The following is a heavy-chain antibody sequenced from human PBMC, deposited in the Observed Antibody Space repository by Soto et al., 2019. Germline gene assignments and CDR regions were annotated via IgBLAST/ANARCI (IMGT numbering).Heavy chain of an antibody. CDR3: VRGRANYYYGMDV. D-gene: IGHD5-12*01. Sequence: SVKVSCKASGGTFSSYAISWVRQAPGQGLEWMGGIIPIFGTANYAQKFQGRVTITADKSTSTAYMELSSLRSEDTAVYYCVRGRANYYYGMDVWGQGTTVTVSS. V-gene: IGHV1-69*06. CDR1: GGTFSSYA. CDR2: IIPIFGTA. J-gene: IGHJ6*02.